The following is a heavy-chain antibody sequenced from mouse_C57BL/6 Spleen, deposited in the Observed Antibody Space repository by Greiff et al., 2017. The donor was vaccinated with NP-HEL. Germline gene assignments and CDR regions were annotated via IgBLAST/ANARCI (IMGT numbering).Heavy chain of an antibody. CDR2: ISYDGSN. CDR1: GYSITSGYY. Sequence: ESGPGLVKPSQSLSLTCSVTGYSITSGYYWNWIRQFPGNKLEWMGYISYDGSNNYNPSLKNRISITRDTSKNQFFLKLNSVTTEDTATYYCALSPYYGREDWYFDVWGTGTTVTVSS. V-gene: IGHV3-6*01. CDR3: ALSPYYGREDWYFDV. D-gene: IGHD1-1*01. J-gene: IGHJ1*03.